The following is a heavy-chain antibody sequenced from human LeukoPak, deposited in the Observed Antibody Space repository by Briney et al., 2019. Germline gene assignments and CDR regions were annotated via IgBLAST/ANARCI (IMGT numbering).Heavy chain of an antibody. CDR2: NHHSGST. J-gene: IGHJ6*02. CDR1: GGSISSGGYS. D-gene: IGHD3-10*01. V-gene: IGHV4-30-2*01. Sequence: SVTLSLTCAVSGGSISSGGYSWSWLGQPLGKGLEWIENNHHSGSTYYNPSLNSRVTISVDRSKNQFSLKLSSVTAADTAVYYCARDRGYYGMDVWGQGTTVTVSS. CDR3: ARDRGYYGMDV.